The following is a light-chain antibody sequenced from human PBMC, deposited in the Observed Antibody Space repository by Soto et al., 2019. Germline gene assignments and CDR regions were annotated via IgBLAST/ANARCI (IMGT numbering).Light chain of an antibody. Sequence: QSVLTQPPSASGTPGQRVTISCSGSSSNIGSNYVYWYQQLPGTAPKLLIYRNNQRPSGVPDRFSGSKSGTSASLAIRGLRSEDEADYDCAAWDDSLSGHVVFGGGTKVTVL. CDR2: RNN. CDR3: AAWDDSLSGHVV. CDR1: SSNIGSNY. J-gene: IGLJ2*01. V-gene: IGLV1-47*01.